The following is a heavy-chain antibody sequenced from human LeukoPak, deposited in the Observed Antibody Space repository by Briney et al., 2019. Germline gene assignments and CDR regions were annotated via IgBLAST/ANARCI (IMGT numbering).Heavy chain of an antibody. CDR1: GFTFSSYA. D-gene: IGHD3-16*01. J-gene: IGHJ5*02. CDR3: AKSHYNLGNWSPFDP. V-gene: IGHV3-23*01. Sequence: GGSLRLSCTASGFTFSSYAMNWVRQAPGKGLEWVSSISGSGGTTHYADSVKGRFTISRDNPKNTLYLQMNSLRAGDTALYYCAKSHYNLGNWSPFDPWGQGTLVTVSS. CDR2: ISGSGGTT.